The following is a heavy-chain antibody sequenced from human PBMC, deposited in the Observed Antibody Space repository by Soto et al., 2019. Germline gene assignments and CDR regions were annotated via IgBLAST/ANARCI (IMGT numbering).Heavy chain of an antibody. Sequence: EVQLVESGGGLVKPGGSLRLSCAASGFTFSSYSMNWVRQAPGKGLEWVSSISSSGSYIYYADSVKGRFTISRDNAKNSLYLQMNSLRAEDTAVYYCASVGGYSYNLEYWGQGTLVTVSS. V-gene: IGHV3-21*01. D-gene: IGHD5-18*01. CDR1: GFTFSSYS. CDR2: ISSSGSYI. J-gene: IGHJ4*02. CDR3: ASVGGYSYNLEY.